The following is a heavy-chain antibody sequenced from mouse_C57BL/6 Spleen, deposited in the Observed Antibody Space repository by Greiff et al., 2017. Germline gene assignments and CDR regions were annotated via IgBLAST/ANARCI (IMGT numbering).Heavy chain of an antibody. D-gene: IGHD1-1*01. CDR1: GYAFSSPW. V-gene: IGHV1-82*01. J-gene: IGHJ2*01. CDR2: IYPGDGDT. Sequence: VQLQQSGPELVKPGASVKISCKASGYAFSSPWMNWVKQRPGKGLEWIGRIYPGDGDTNYNGKFKGKATLTADKASSTAYMQLSSLTSEDSAVYFCAITAVVAHYFDYWGQGTTLTVSS. CDR3: AITAVVAHYFDY.